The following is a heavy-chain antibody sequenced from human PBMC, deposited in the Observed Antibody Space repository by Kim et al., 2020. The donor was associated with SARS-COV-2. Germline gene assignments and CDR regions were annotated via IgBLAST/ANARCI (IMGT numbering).Heavy chain of an antibody. CDR3: ARARNRKPLDY. D-gene: IGHD1-1*01. CDR1: GGSFSGYY. Sequence: SETLSLTCAVYGGSFSGYYWSWIRQPPGKGLEWIGEINHSGSTNYNPSLKSRVTISVDTSKNQFSLKLSSVTAADTAVYYCARARNRKPLDYWGQGTLVTVSS. V-gene: IGHV4-34*01. CDR2: INHSGST. J-gene: IGHJ4*02.